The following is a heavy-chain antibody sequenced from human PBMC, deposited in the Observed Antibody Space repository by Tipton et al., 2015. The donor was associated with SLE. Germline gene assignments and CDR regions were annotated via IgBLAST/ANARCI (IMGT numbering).Heavy chain of an antibody. V-gene: IGHV4-34*01. Sequence: TLSLTCAVYGGSFSGYYWSWIRQPPGKGLEWIGEINHSGYTNYNPSLKSRVTISVDTSKNQFSLKLSSVTAADTAVYYCARGPEQWLVNPHYFDYWGQGTRVTVSS. CDR3: ARGPEQWLVNPHYFDY. CDR2: INHSGYT. D-gene: IGHD6-19*01. J-gene: IGHJ4*02. CDR1: GGSFSGYY.